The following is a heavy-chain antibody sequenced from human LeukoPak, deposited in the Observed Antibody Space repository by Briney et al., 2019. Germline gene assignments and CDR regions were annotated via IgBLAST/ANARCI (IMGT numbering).Heavy chain of an antibody. CDR1: GFTFSSYS. V-gene: IGHV3-21*01. CDR2: ISSSSSYI. CDR3: ARDIPSRFDDFWGGYYLGGQIDY. J-gene: IGHJ4*02. Sequence: GGSLRLSCAASGFTFSSYSMNWVRQAPGKGLEWVSSISSSSSYIYYADSVKGRFTISRDNAKNSLYLQMNSLRAEDTAVYYCARDIPSRFDDFWGGYYLGGQIDYWGQGTLVTVSS. D-gene: IGHD3-3*01.